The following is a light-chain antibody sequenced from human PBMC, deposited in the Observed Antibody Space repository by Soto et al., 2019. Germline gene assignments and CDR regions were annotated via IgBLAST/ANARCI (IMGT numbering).Light chain of an antibody. J-gene: IGLJ1*01. CDR2: SNN. Sequence: QSVLTQPPSGSGTPGQRVTISCSGSSSNIGENTVNWYQQLPGTAPRLLIHSNNKRPSGVPDRFSGSNSGTSGSLAISGLQSEDEADYYCAAWDDSLNGFVFGIGTKVTVL. CDR3: AAWDDSLNGFV. V-gene: IGLV1-44*01. CDR1: SSNIGENT.